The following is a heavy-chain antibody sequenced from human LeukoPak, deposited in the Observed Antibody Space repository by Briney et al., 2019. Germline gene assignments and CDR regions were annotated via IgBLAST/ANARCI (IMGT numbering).Heavy chain of an antibody. CDR3: AKGDPESDFWSGYYRD. Sequence: ASVKVSCKASGYIFTSYDIDWVRQATGQGLEWMGWMNPNSGNTGYAQKFQGRVTMTRNTSISTAYMELSSLRSEDTAVYYCAKGDPESDFWSGYYRDWGQGTLVTVSS. CDR2: MNPNSGNT. V-gene: IGHV1-8*01. D-gene: IGHD3-3*01. J-gene: IGHJ4*02. CDR1: GYIFTSYD.